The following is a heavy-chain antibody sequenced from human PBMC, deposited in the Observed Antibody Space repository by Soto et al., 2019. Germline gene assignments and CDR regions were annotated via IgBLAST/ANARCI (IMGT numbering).Heavy chain of an antibody. CDR2: IKSKGSGGTT. V-gene: IGHV3-15*01. Sequence: PVGSLRLSCAASGFTFSDARMSWVRQAPGKGLEWVGRIKSKGSGGTTDYPEPVKGRFTISRDDSKNTLYLQMSSLRTEDTAVYYCSWNASVNYYFDHWGQGTLVTVSS. D-gene: IGHD1-1*01. CDR3: SWNASVNYYFDH. J-gene: IGHJ4*02. CDR1: GFTFSDAR.